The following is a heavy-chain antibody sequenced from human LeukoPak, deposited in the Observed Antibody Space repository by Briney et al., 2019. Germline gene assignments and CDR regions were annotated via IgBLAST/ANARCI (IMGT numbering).Heavy chain of an antibody. CDR3: ARDGVENVAVADLNWFDP. J-gene: IGHJ5*02. D-gene: IGHD6-19*01. CDR1: GFTFTNYW. V-gene: IGHV3-7*01. Sequence: GGSLRLSCAASGFTFTNYWMSWVRQVPGRGLEWVANIKQDGSEKFYVDSVEGRFTISRDNAKNSLYLQMDSLRADDTAVYYCARDGVENVAVADLNWFDPWGQGTLVTVSS. CDR2: IKQDGSEK.